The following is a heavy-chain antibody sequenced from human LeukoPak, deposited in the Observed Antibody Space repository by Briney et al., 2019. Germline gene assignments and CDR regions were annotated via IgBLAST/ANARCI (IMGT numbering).Heavy chain of an antibody. D-gene: IGHD6-6*01. CDR1: GFTLRNYW. J-gene: IGHJ4*01. Sequence: GGSLRLSCAASGFTLRNYWMHWVRQVPGKRLVWVSRISGDGSVTNYADSVKGRFTISRDNAKNTLFLQINSLRAEDTAVYYCASYSSSSGGASYYLDYWGHGTLVTVSS. CDR2: ISGDGSVT. CDR3: ASYSSSSGGASYYLDY. V-gene: IGHV3-74*01.